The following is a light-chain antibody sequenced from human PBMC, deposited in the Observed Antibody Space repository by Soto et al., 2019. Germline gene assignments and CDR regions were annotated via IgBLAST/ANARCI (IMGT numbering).Light chain of an antibody. J-gene: IGKJ2*01. CDR3: QQYGSSPPYT. Sequence: EIVLTQSPATLSFSPGERAPLSCRASQRFSRSYLAWYQQKPGQAPRLLIYGASSRATGIPDRFSGSGSGTDFTLTISRLEPEDFAVYYCQQYGSSPPYTFGQGTKLEIK. CDR1: QRFSRSY. V-gene: IGKV3-20*01. CDR2: GAS.